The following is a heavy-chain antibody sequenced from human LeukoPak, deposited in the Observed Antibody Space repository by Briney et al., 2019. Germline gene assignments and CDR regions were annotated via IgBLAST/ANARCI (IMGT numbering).Heavy chain of an antibody. CDR2: INHSGST. CDR1: GGSFSGYY. D-gene: IGHD3-10*01. J-gene: IGHJ6*02. Sequence: SETLSLTCAVYGGSFSGYYRSWIRQPPGKGLEWIGEINHSGSTNYNPSLKSRVTISVDTSKNQFSLKLSSVTAADTAVYYCARVKGRGVNYYYGMDVWGQGTTVTVSS. CDR3: ARVKGRGVNYYYGMDV. V-gene: IGHV4-34*01.